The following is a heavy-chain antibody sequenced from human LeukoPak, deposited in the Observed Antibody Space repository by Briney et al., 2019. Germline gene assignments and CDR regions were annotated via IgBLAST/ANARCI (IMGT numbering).Heavy chain of an antibody. Sequence: GGSLRLSCVASGFTFSSYTVHWVRQAPGKGLEWVALISYDESNKYYADSVKGRFTISRDTSKNTLYLQMNSLRAEDTAVYYCAKVIEPEGFDYWGQGTLVTVSS. CDR1: GFTFSSYT. D-gene: IGHD3-16*02. CDR2: ISYDESNK. CDR3: AKVIEPEGFDY. V-gene: IGHV3-30*04. J-gene: IGHJ4*02.